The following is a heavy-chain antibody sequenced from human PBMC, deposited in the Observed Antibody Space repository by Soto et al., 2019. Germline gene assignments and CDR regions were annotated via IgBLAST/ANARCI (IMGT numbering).Heavy chain of an antibody. V-gene: IGHV4-39*01. Sequence: SETLSLTCPVSGVSVSNSNYYWGWLRQSPGKGLEWIGSVYYRGRSYSKSSVKSRVTISVDTSKNQFSLNLNSVTASDTAVYFCVSQRTSVLTQAYFDYWGPGALVTVSS. CDR1: GVSVSNSNYY. CDR2: VYYRGRS. D-gene: IGHD2-8*01. CDR3: VSQRTSVLTQAYFDY. J-gene: IGHJ4*02.